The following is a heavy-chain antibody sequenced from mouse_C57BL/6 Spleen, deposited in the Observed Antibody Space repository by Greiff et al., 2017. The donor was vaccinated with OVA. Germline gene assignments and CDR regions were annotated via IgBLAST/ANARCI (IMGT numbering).Heavy chain of an antibody. J-gene: IGHJ4*01. D-gene: IGHD3-2*02. CDR3: ARKGDSSGYYAMDY. Sequence: VQLQQSGPGLVAPSQSLSITCTVSGFSLTSYAISWVRQPPGKGLEWLGVIWTGGGTNYNSALKSRLSISKDNSKSQVFLKMNSLQTDDTARYYCARKGDSSGYYAMDYWGQGTSVTVSS. CDR2: IWTGGGT. V-gene: IGHV2-9-1*01. CDR1: GFSLTSYA.